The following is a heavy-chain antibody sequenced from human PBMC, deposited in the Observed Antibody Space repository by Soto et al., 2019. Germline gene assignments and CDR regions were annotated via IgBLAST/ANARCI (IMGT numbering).Heavy chain of an antibody. CDR3: AKDRSSSWCFDY. CDR2: ISYDGSDK. V-gene: IGHV3-30*18. Sequence: AGGSLRLSCAASGFTFSSYSMNWVRQAPGKGLEWVAVISYDGSDKHHADSVKGRFTVSRDNSKNTLYLQMNSLTAEDTAVYYCAKDRSSSWCFDYWGQGILVTVSS. J-gene: IGHJ4*02. D-gene: IGHD6-13*01. CDR1: GFTFSSYS.